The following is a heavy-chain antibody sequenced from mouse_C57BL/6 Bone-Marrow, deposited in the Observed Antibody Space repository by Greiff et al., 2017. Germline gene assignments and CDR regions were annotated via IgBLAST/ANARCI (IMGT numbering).Heavy chain of an antibody. Sequence: VQLQESGAELARPGASVKMSCKASGYTFTSYTMHWVKQRPGQGLEWIGYINPSSGYTKYNQKFKDKATLTADKSSSTAYMQLSSLTSEDSAVYYCARDYCGSSPWFAYWGQGTLVTVSA. D-gene: IGHD1-1*01. CDR2: INPSSGYT. CDR1: GYTFTSYT. V-gene: IGHV1-4*01. CDR3: ARDYCGSSPWFAY. J-gene: IGHJ3*01.